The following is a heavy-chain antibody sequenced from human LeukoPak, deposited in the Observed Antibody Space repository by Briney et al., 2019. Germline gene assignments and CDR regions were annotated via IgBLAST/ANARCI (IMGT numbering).Heavy chain of an antibody. CDR3: ARDGGYCSGGSCYSPTFDI. CDR2: IYTSGST. CDR1: GGSISSYH. D-gene: IGHD2-15*01. J-gene: IGHJ3*02. Sequence: SETLSLTCTVSGGSISSYHWSWIRQPAGKGLEWIGRIYTSGSTNYNPSLKSRVTMSVDTSKNQFSLKLSSVTAADTAVYYCARDGGYCSGGSCYSPTFDIWGQGTMVTVSS. V-gene: IGHV4-4*07.